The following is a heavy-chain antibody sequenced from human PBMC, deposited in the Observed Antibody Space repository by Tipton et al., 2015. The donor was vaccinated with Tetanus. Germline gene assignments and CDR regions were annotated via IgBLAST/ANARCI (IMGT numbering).Heavy chain of an antibody. CDR1: GASISSGGYY. V-gene: IGHV4-61*03. J-gene: IGHJ4*02. D-gene: IGHD5-24*01. Sequence: TLSLTCTVSGASISSGGYYWSWVRLPPGKGLEWIATIHYTGFTTYNPSLKSRVTTSIDTSRKYFSLSLRSLTAADSAVYYCARAEITPHFDDWGPGARVTVSS. CDR3: ARAEITPHFDD. CDR2: IHYTGFT.